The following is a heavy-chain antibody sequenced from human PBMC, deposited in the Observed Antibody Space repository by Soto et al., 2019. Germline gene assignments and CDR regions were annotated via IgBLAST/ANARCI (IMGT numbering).Heavy chain of an antibody. J-gene: IGHJ4*02. Sequence: GGSLRLSCAASGFTFSSYGMHWVRRAPGKGLEWVAVISYDGSNKYYADSVKGRFTISRDNSKNTLYLQMNSLRAEDTAVYYCARLVEVVTGNSRIDYWGLGTLVTVSS. CDR2: ISYDGSNK. V-gene: IGHV3-30*03. D-gene: IGHD2-21*02. CDR3: ARLVEVVTGNSRIDY. CDR1: GFTFSSYG.